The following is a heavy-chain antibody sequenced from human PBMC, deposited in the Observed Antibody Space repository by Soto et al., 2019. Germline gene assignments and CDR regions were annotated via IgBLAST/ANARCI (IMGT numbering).Heavy chain of an antibody. V-gene: IGHV4-39*01. Sequence: QLQLQESGPGLVKPSETLSLTCSVSDDSINSDKYYWGWIRQPPGKGLEWIGSIYYRGNAYYNPSLQTRVTISLDKSRSQFSLKPSSITAADSAVYFCARLEGLATITYYFDFWGPAALVTVSS. CDR3: ARLEGLATITYYFDF. J-gene: IGHJ4*02. CDR2: IYYRGNA. CDR1: DDSINSDKYY. D-gene: IGHD3-9*01.